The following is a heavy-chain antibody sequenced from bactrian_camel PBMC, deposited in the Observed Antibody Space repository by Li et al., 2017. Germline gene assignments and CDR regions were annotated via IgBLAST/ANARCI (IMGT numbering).Heavy chain of an antibody. CDR1: GFTLSSLG. CDR2: IKSKGRVS. J-gene: IGHJ4*01. V-gene: IGHV3S40*01. CDR3: AAGHRYTDEYRY. D-gene: IGHD2*01. Sequence: VQLVESGGGLVQPGESLRLSCAASGFTLSSLGMSWVRQTPGKGLEWVSTIKSKGRVSFYAVSVKGRFTIARDNTKNTAFLQMLSLKSEDTVLYYCAAGHRYTDEYRYWGQGTQVTVS.